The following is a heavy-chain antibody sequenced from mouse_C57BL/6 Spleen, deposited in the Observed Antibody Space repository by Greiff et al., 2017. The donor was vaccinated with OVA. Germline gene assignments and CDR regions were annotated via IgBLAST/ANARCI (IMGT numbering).Heavy chain of an antibody. CDR2: IWSDGST. Sequence: QVQLKESGPGLVAPSQSLSITCTVSGFSLTSYGVHWVRQPPGKGLEWLVVIWSDGSTTYTSAPKSILSISKDNSKSQVFIKKNRLQTDNTAMYYWARDSSGPYYAMDYWGQGTSVTVSS. CDR1: GFSLTSYG. CDR3: ARDSSGPYYAMDY. D-gene: IGHD3-2*02. V-gene: IGHV2-6*03. J-gene: IGHJ4*01.